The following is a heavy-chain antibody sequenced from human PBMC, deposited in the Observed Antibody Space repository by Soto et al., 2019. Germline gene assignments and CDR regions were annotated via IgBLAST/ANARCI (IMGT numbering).Heavy chain of an antibody. J-gene: IGHJ4*02. V-gene: IGHV1-46*01. CDR2: VNPNRGTA. CDR1: GYAFTNYN. D-gene: IGHD1-26*01. Sequence: VASVKVSCKASGYAFTNYNIHWVRQAPGQGLQWMGEVNPNRGTAGYAETFQGRVTMTRNASTRTVYMVLTSLTPEDTAIYYCAGIASPGKTFFDYWGQGTLVTVSS. CDR3: AGIASPGKTFFDY.